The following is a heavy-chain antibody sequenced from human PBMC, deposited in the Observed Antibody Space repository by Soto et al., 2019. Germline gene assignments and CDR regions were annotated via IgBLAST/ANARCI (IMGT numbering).Heavy chain of an antibody. J-gene: IGHJ6*02. CDR1: GGTFSSYA. CDR2: IIPIFGTA. CDR3: ASDLMDPNIYYYYYGMDV. Sequence: QVQLVQSGAEVKKPGSSVKVSCKASGGTFSSYAISWVRQAPGQGLEWMGGIIPIFGTANYAQKFQGRVTITADESTSTAYMELSSLRSEDTAVYYCASDLMDPNIYYYYYGMDVWGQGTTVTVSS. V-gene: IGHV1-69*01.